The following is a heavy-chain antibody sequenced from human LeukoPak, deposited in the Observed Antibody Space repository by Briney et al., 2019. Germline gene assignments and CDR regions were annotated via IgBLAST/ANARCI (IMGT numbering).Heavy chain of an antibody. J-gene: IGHJ3*02. CDR2: FDPEDGET. CDR1: GYTLTELS. CDR3: ARVAGMKDAFDI. V-gene: IGHV1-24*01. Sequence: ASVKVSCKVSGYTLTELSMHWVRQAPGKGLEWMGGFDPEDGETIYAQKFQGRVTMTEDTSTDTAYMELRSLRSDDTAVYYCARVAGMKDAFDIWGQGTMVTVSS.